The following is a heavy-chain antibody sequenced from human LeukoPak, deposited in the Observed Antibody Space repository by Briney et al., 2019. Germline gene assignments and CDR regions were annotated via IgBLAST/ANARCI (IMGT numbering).Heavy chain of an antibody. J-gene: IGHJ4*02. CDR1: GFTFTNYA. D-gene: IGHD5-24*01. Sequence: GGSLRLSCATSGFTFTNYAMSWVRQAPGKGLEWVSAIGASGGNTYYADSVKGRFTISRDNSKNMLYLQMNSLRAEDTAVYYCAKDWIKDGYNDYWGQGILVTVSS. CDR2: IGASGGNT. V-gene: IGHV3-23*01. CDR3: AKDWIKDGYNDY.